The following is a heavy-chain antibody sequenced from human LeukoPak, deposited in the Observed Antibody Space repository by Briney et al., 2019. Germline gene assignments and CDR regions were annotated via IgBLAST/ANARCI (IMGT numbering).Heavy chain of an antibody. J-gene: IGHJ3*02. V-gene: IGHV3-21*03. D-gene: IGHD6-13*01. CDR1: GFTFSSYS. CDR2: ISSSSTYI. CDR3: ARDGSSWYDAFDI. Sequence: PGGSLRLSCAASGFTFSSYSMNWVRQAPGKGLEWVSSISSSSTYIYYAFSVKGRFTISRDNAQNSLYLQMNTLRAEYTAVYYCARDGSSWYDAFDIWGQGTMVTVSS.